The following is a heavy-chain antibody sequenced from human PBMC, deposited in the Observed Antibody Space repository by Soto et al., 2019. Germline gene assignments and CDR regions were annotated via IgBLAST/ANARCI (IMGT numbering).Heavy chain of an antibody. V-gene: IGHV4-30-4*01. D-gene: IGHD3-10*01. CDR1: GGSISSGDYY. Sequence: QVQLQESGPGLVKPSQTLSLTCTVSGGSISSGDYYWSWIRQPPGKGLEWIGYIYYSGTTNYNPSPTTRFTISLDTSKTQFSLQLSSVPAADTAVYYCARDKIWFGALVSYYGMDVWGQGTTVTVSS. J-gene: IGHJ6*02. CDR3: ARDKIWFGALVSYYGMDV. CDR2: IYYSGTT.